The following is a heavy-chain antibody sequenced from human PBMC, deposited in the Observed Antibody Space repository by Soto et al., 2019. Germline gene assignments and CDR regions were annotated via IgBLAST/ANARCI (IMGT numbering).Heavy chain of an antibody. J-gene: IGHJ5*02. CDR2: INHSGST. CDR1: GGSFSGYY. Sequence: QVQLQQWGAGLLKPSETLSLTCAVYGGSFSGYYWSWIRQPPGKGLEWIGEINHSGSTNYNPSLKSRVTISVDTSKNQFSLKLSSVTAADTAVYYCARGVPYYYGSGASGWFDPWCQGTLVTVSS. V-gene: IGHV4-34*01. D-gene: IGHD3-10*01. CDR3: ARGVPYYYGSGASGWFDP.